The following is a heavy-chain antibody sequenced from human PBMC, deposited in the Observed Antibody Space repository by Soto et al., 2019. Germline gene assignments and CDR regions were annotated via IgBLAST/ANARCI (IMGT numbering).Heavy chain of an antibody. CDR2: SIPIFGTA. CDR1: GGTFSSYA. V-gene: IGHV1-69*13. J-gene: IGHJ6*02. Sequence: AVKVSCKASGGTFSSYAISWVRQAPGQGLEWMGGSIPIFGTANYAQKFQGRVTITADESTSTAYMELSSLRSEDTAVYYCARVNYQGPGRGPSYGMDVWGQGTTATVTS. CDR3: ARVNYQGPGRGPSYGMDV. D-gene: IGHD3-10*01.